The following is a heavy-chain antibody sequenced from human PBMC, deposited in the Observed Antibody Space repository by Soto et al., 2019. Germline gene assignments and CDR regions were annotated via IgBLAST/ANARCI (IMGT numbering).Heavy chain of an antibody. CDR1: GGSVSSGSYY. Sequence: QVQLQESGPGLVKPSETLSLTCTVSGGSVSSGSYYWSWIRQPPGKGLEWIGYIYYSGSTNYNPSLKSRVTISVDTSKNQFSLKLSSVTAADTALYYCARDYYSYGMDVWGQGTTVTVSS. CDR2: IYYSGST. V-gene: IGHV4-61*01. CDR3: ARDYYSYGMDV. J-gene: IGHJ6*02.